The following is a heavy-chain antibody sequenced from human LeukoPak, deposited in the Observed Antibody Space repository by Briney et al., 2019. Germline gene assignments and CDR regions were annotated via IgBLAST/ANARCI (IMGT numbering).Heavy chain of an antibody. J-gene: IGHJ4*02. CDR2: IYTSGST. CDR1: GGSISSGSYY. D-gene: IGHD5-18*01. V-gene: IGHV4-61*02. Sequence: SETLSLTCTVSGGSISSGSYYWSWIRQPAGKGLEWIGRIYTSGSTNYNPSLKSRVTISVDTSKTQFSLKLSSVTAADTAVYYCARAVDTAMVLDYWRQGTLVTVSS. CDR3: ARAVDTAMVLDY.